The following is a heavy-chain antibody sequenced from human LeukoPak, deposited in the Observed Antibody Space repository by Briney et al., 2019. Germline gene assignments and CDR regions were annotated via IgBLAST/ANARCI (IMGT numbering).Heavy chain of an antibody. CDR1: GFTFSSYG. CDR2: IRYDGSNK. J-gene: IGHJ4*02. D-gene: IGHD3-3*01. V-gene: IGHV3-30*02. Sequence: SGGSLRLSCAASGFTFSSYGMHWVRQAPGKGLEWVAFIRYDGSNKYYADSVKGRFTISRDISENTLYLQMKALRAEETAVYYCASRVVTSFDYWGQGTLVTVSS. CDR3: ASRVVTSFDY.